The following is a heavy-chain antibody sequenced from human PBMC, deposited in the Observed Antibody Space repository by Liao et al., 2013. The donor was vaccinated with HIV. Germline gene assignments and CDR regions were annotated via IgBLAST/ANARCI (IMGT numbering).Heavy chain of an antibody. CDR2: IYYSGST. CDR1: GGSISSSSYY. CDR3: ARDDFWSGVFAWYYFDY. J-gene: IGHJ4*02. D-gene: IGHD3-3*01. Sequence: QLQLQESGPGLVKPSETLSLTCTVSGGSISSSSYYWGWIRQPPGKGLEWIGSIYYSGSTYYNPSLKSRVTISVDTSKNQFSLKLSSVTAADTAVYYCARDDFWSGVFAWYYFDYWGQGTLVTVSS. V-gene: IGHV4-39*07.